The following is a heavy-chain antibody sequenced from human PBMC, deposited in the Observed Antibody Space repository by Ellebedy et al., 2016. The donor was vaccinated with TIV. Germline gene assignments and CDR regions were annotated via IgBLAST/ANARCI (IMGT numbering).Heavy chain of an antibody. Sequence: SVKVSXXASGYTFTSYGISWVRQAPGQGLEWMGGIIPIFGTANYAQKFQGRVTITADESTSTAYMELSSLRSEDTAVYYCASPYYYDSSGYYYAQSGYYYYGMDVWGQGTTVTVSS. V-gene: IGHV1-69*13. J-gene: IGHJ6*02. D-gene: IGHD3-22*01. CDR1: GYTFTSYG. CDR3: ASPYYYDSSGYYYAQSGYYYYGMDV. CDR2: IIPIFGTA.